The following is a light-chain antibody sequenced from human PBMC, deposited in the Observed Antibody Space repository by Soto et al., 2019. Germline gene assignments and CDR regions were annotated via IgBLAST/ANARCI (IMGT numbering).Light chain of an antibody. Sequence: DTVMTQSPFSLPVTPGEPASISCRSSQSLLHSNGYKYLDWYLQKTGQSPQLLIYMSSNRASGVTDRFSGSGSGKDFTLKISRVEAEDVGFYYCMQALRTPYSFGQGTRLEIK. CDR2: MSS. V-gene: IGKV2-28*01. CDR3: MQALRTPYS. CDR1: QSLLHSNGYKY. J-gene: IGKJ5*01.